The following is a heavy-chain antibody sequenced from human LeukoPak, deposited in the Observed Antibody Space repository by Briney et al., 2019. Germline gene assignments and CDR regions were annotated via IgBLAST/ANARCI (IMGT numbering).Heavy chain of an antibody. D-gene: IGHD3-10*01. CDR2: ISSSSSYI. Sequence: GGSLRLSCAASGFTFSSYSMNWVRQAPGKGLEWVSSISSSSSYIYYADSVKGRFTISRDNAKNSLYLQMNSLRAEDTAVYYCARDALMELLGAFDIWGQGTMVTVSS. J-gene: IGHJ3*02. CDR1: GFTFSSYS. V-gene: IGHV3-21*01. CDR3: ARDALMELLGAFDI.